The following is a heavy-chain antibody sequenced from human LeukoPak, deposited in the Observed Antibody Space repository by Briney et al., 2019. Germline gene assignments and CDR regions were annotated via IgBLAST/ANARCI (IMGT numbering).Heavy chain of an antibody. CDR3: ARDRGYSGYRGLTDFDY. CDR2: EN. CDR1: GGSVSSGTYY. V-gene: IGHV4-30-2*01. D-gene: IGHD5-12*01. J-gene: IGHJ4*02. Sequence: PSETLSLTCTVSGGSVSSGTYYWSWIRQPPGEGLEWIGWENYYNVSLRSRVTISVDRSKNQFSLKLSSVTAADTAVYYCARDRGYSGYRGLTDFDYWGQGTLVTVSS.